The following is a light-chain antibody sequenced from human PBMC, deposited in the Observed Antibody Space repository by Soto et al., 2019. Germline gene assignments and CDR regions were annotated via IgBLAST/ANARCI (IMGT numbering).Light chain of an antibody. Sequence: DIQMTQSPSTLSASVGDRVTITCRASESISYWLAWYQKKPGKAPKLLIYKASSLESGVPSRFSGSGSGTEFTLTISSLQPDDFATYYCQQYISFPLTFGGGTKVEIK. CDR2: KAS. V-gene: IGKV1-5*03. CDR1: ESISYW. CDR3: QQYISFPLT. J-gene: IGKJ4*01.